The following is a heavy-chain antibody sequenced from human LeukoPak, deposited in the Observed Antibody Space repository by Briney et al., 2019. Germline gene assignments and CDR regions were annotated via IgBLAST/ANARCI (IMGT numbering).Heavy chain of an antibody. V-gene: IGHV1-69*06. J-gene: IGHJ5*02. CDR2: IIPIFGTA. D-gene: IGHD2-15*01. CDR3: ARDTLGYCSGGSCYGDDP. Sequence: ASVKVSCKASGGTFSSYAISWVRQAPGQGLEWMGGIIPIFGTANYAQKFQGRVTITADKSTSTAYMELSSLRSEDTAVYYCARDTLGYCSGGSCYGDDPWGQGTLVTVSS. CDR1: GGTFSSYA.